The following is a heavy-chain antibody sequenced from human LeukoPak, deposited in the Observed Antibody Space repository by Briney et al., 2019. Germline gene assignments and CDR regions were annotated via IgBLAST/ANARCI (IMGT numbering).Heavy chain of an antibody. D-gene: IGHD6-19*01. J-gene: IGHJ4*02. Sequence: SETLSLTCTVSGGSISSYYWSWIRQPPGKGLEWIGYIYYSGSTNYNPSLKSRVTISVDTSKNQFSLKLSSVTAADTAVYYCASLYSSGFGFSLAFDYWGQGTLVTVSS. CDR1: GGSISSYY. CDR3: ASLYSSGFGFSLAFDY. CDR2: IYYSGST. V-gene: IGHV4-59*01.